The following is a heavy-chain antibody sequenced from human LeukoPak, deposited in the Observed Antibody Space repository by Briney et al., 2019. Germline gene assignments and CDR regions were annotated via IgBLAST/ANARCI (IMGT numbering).Heavy chain of an antibody. CDR2: INHSGST. CDR3: ARASVGCSSTSCYSTQFDY. CDR1: GGSFSGYY. Sequence: SETLSLTCAVYGGSFSGYYWSWIRQPPGKGLEWIGEINHSGSTNYNPSLKSRVTISVDTSKNQFSLTLSSVTAADTAVYYCARASVGCSSTSCYSTQFDYWGQGTLVTVSS. D-gene: IGHD2-2*01. J-gene: IGHJ4*02. V-gene: IGHV4-34*01.